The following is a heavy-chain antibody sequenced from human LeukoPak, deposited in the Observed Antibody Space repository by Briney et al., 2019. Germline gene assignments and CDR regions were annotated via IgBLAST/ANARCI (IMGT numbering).Heavy chain of an antibody. V-gene: IGHV3-64*01. CDR3: ARGAQLTDY. CDR2: IGPDGGTI. J-gene: IGHJ4*02. CDR1: GFTFYTYD. D-gene: IGHD5-18*01. Sequence: GGSLRLSCAASGFTFYTYDMHWVRQAPGKGLEYVSGIGPDGGTIYYANSVRGRFTISRDNSKYMLSLQMDSLTADDMAVYYCARGAQLTDYWGQGTLVTVSS.